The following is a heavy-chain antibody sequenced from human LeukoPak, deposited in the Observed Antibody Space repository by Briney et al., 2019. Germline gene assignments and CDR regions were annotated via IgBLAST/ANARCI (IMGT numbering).Heavy chain of an antibody. V-gene: IGHV3-21*01. CDR2: ITSTSSYI. CDR3: ARGPVTTSLDY. J-gene: IGHJ4*02. Sequence: GGSLGLSCAASGFTFSSDSMNWVRQAPGKGLEWVSSITSTSSYIYYADSVKGRFTISRDNANNSLFLQMNSLRAEDTAVYYCARGPVTTSLDYWGQGTLVTVSS. D-gene: IGHD4-17*01. CDR1: GFTFSSDS.